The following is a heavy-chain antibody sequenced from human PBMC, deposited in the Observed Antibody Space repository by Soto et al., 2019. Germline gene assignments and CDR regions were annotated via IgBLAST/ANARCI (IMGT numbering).Heavy chain of an antibody. Sequence: SETLSLTCTVSGGSISSGDYYWSWIRQPPGKGLEWIGYIYYSGSTYYNPPLKSRVTISVDTSKNQFSLKLSSVTAADTAVYYCARDGGRVDYYYGMDVWGQGTTVTVSS. CDR1: GGSISSGDYY. V-gene: IGHV4-30-4*01. CDR2: IYYSGST. CDR3: ARDGGRVDYYYGMDV. D-gene: IGHD2-15*01. J-gene: IGHJ6*02.